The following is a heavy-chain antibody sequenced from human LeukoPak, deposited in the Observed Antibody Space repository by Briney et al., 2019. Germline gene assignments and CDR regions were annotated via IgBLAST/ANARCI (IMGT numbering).Heavy chain of an antibody. CDR2: ISSSSRHM. Sequence: PGGSLRLSCAASGFTFSNYAMSWVRQAPGKGLEWVSSISSSSRHMYYADSVKGRFTISRDDAKNSVYLQMNSLRAEETAVYYCVRDFNTVTTAYLHHWGQGTLVTVSS. V-gene: IGHV3-21*01. D-gene: IGHD4-17*01. CDR1: GFTFSNYA. CDR3: VRDFNTVTTAYLHH. J-gene: IGHJ1*01.